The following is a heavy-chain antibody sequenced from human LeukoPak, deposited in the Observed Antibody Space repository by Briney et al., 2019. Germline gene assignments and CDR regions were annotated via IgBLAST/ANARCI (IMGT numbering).Heavy chain of an antibody. J-gene: IGHJ6*03. V-gene: IGHV4-30-2*01. CDR3: ARGYCSGGSCYSSYYYSYMDV. CDR1: GVAISRGGYA. CDR2: IYHSGTT. D-gene: IGHD2-15*01. Sequence: SETLSLTCAVSGVAISRGGYAWNWIRQPPGKGLEWIAYIYHSGTTYYTPSLKTRVTISVDTSKNQFSLKLTSVTAADTAVYYCARGYCSGGSCYSSYYYSYMDVWGKGTTVTVSS.